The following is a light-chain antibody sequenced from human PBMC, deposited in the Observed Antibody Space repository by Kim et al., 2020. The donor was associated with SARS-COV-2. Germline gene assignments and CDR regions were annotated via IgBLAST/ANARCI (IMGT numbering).Light chain of an antibody. V-gene: IGKV1-27*01. CDR3: QKYDTAPYT. Sequence: SASVGDRVSISCRASQDISSFLAWYQQKPGKVPKLLIYAASALQSGVPSRFSANRSETDFTLTVSSLQPEDVATYYCQKYDTAPYTFGQGTKLEI. CDR2: AAS. CDR1: QDISSF. J-gene: IGKJ2*01.